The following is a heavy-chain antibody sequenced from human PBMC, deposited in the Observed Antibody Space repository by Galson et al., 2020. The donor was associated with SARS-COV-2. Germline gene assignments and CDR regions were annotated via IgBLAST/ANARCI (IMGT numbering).Heavy chain of an antibody. V-gene: IGHV1-2*02. D-gene: IGHD3-9*01. J-gene: IGHJ6*02. CDR2: INPKSGGT. CDR1: GYTFTDYY. CDR3: ARLRYYDVLTGYIVDV. Sequence: ASVTVSCKASGYTFTDYYIHWVRQPPGQGLEWMGWINPKSGGTNYAQKFEGRVTMPRDTSITTAYMELSRLRADDTAVYYCARLRYYDVLTGYIVDVWGQGTMVTVSS.